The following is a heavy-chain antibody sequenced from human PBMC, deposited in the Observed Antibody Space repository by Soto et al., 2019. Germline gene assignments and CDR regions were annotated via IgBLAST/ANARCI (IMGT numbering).Heavy chain of an antibody. CDR3: AKDITVTDYYFDY. V-gene: IGHV3-23*01. CDR1: GFTFSSYA. Sequence: EVQLLESGGGLVQPGGSLRLSCAASGFTFSSYAMSWVRQAPGKGLEWVSAISGSGGSTYYADSVKGRFTISRDNSKNTLYLQMNSLKAEDTAVYYCAKDITVTDYYFDYWGQGTLVTVSS. D-gene: IGHD4-4*01. CDR2: ISGSGGST. J-gene: IGHJ4*02.